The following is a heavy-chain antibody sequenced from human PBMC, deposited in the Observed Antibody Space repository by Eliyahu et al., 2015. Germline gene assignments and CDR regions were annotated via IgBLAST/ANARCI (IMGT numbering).Heavy chain of an antibody. V-gene: IGHV3-48*02. CDR2: ISSSSSTI. J-gene: IGHJ4*02. D-gene: IGHD3-10*01. CDR3: ARSRYGSGSYGCFDY. Sequence: EVQLVESGGGLVQPGGSLKLSCAASGFTFGSYSMNWVRQAPGKGLXWVSYISSSSSTIYYADSVKGRFTISRDNDKKSLYVQMNSLRDEDTAVYFCARSRYGSGSYGCFDYWGQGTLLTVSS. CDR1: GFTFGSYS.